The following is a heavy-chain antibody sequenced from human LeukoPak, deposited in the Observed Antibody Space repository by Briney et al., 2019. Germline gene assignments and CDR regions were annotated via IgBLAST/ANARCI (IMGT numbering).Heavy chain of an antibody. V-gene: IGHV3-30*18. J-gene: IGHJ4*02. CDR3: AKGNDYGDYYQQIGRY. Sequence: GGSLRLSCAASGFTFSSYGMHWVRQAPGKGLEWVAVISYDGSNKYYADSVKGRFTISRDNSKNTLYLQMNSLRAEDTAVYYCAKGNDYGDYYQQIGRYWGQGTLVTVSS. D-gene: IGHD4-17*01. CDR2: ISYDGSNK. CDR1: GFTFSSYG.